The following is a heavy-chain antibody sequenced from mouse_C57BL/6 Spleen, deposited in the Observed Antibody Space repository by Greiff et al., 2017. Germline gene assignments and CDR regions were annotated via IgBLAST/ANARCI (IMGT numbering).Heavy chain of an antibody. Sequence: SGAELVRPGASVTLSCKASGYTFTDYEMHWVKQTPVHGLEWIGAIDPETGGTAYNQKFKGKAILTADKSSSTAYMELRSLTSEDSAVYYCTRGGSRKDWYFDVWGTGTTVTVSS. V-gene: IGHV1-15*01. CDR3: TRGGSRKDWYFDV. J-gene: IGHJ1*03. CDR1: GYTFTDYE. CDR2: IDPETGGT. D-gene: IGHD1-1*01.